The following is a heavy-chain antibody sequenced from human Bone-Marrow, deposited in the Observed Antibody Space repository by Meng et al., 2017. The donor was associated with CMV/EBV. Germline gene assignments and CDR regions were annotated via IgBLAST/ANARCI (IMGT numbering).Heavy chain of an antibody. Sequence: GESLKISCAASGFTFSTYTMSWVRRAPGKGLEWVSRIRGSDGIASYADSVKGRFTISRDISQNTLYLQMNSLRAEDTGVYYCAKGAIFGVTAPEYWGQGTLVTVSS. CDR1: GFTFSTYT. CDR3: AKGAIFGVTAPEY. D-gene: IGHD3-3*01. J-gene: IGHJ4*02. V-gene: IGHV3-23*01. CDR2: IRGSDGIA.